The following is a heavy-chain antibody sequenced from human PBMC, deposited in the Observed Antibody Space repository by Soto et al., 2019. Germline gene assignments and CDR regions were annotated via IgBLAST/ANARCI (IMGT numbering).Heavy chain of an antibody. CDR1: GGSISSYY. J-gene: IGHJ5*02. Sequence: PSETLSLTCTVSGGSISSYYWSWIRQPPGKGLEWIGYIYYSGSTNYNPSLKSRVTISVDTSKNQFSLKLSSVTAADTAVYYCARSGGSGSYLNWFDPWGQGTLVTVSS. V-gene: IGHV4-59*01. CDR2: IYYSGST. CDR3: ARSGGSGSYLNWFDP. D-gene: IGHD3-10*01.